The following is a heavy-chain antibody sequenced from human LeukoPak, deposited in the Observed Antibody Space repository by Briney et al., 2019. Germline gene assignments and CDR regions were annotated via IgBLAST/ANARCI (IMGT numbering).Heavy chain of an antibody. Sequence: GGSLRLSCAASGFTFSSYAMSWVRQAPGKGLEWVGRIKSKTDGGTTDYAAPVKGRFTISRDDSKNTLYLQMNSLKTEDTAVYYCTTEGYYDSMGAFDIWGQGTMVTVSS. CDR1: GFTFSSYA. CDR3: TTEGYYDSMGAFDI. CDR2: IKSKTDGGTT. D-gene: IGHD3-22*01. J-gene: IGHJ3*02. V-gene: IGHV3-15*01.